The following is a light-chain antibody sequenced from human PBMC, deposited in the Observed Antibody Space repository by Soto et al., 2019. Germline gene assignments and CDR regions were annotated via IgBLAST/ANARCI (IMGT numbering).Light chain of an antibody. Sequence: EIVMTQSPATLSVSPGERATLSCRASQSVSSNLAWYQQKPGQAPRLLIYGASTRATGIPARFSGSGSGTEGTVTIRSLQSEESAVYECQQYKKWPQREGTFGQGTKLEIK. CDR3: QQYKKWPQREGT. V-gene: IGKV3-15*01. CDR2: GAS. J-gene: IGKJ2*02. CDR1: QSVSSN.